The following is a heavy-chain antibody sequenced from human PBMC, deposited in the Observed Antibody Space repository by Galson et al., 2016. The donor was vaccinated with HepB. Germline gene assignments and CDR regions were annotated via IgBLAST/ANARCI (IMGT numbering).Heavy chain of an antibody. D-gene: IGHD6-19*01. Sequence: SLRLSCAASGLSNYWMSWFRQAPGKGLEWVANIKQDGSEKSNVDSVEGRFTISRDNAKNSLYLQMNNLRAEDTAVYYCAGGSGWLVDVWGKGTTVTVSS. CDR2: IKQDGSEK. J-gene: IGHJ6*04. V-gene: IGHV3-7*03. CDR1: GLSNYW. CDR3: AGGSGWLVDV.